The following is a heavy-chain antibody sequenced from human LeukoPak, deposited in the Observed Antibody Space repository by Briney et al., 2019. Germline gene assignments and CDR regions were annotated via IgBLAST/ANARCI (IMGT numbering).Heavy chain of an antibody. Sequence: PSETLSLTCAVYGGSFSDYFWSWIRQPPGKGLEWIGEISHSGSTTYNPSLRSRVTISGDTSKKQFSLKLSSVTAADAAVYYCVTYYYGSSAPKRNYWGQGILVTVSS. CDR3: VTYYYGSSAPKRNY. CDR1: GGSFSDYF. V-gene: IGHV4-34*01. CDR2: ISHSGST. J-gene: IGHJ4*02. D-gene: IGHD3-22*01.